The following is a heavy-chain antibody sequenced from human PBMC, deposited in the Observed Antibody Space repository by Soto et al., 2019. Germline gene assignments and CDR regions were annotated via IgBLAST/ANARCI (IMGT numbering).Heavy chain of an antibody. CDR1: GGSVSSGRYY. CDR3: ESAYDSSGYFQFYDY. V-gene: IGHV4-61*01. D-gene: IGHD3-22*01. Sequence: SETLSLTCTVSGGSVSSGRYYWSWIRQPPGKGLEWIGYIYHSGTTNYNPSLKSRVTISVDTSKNQFSLKLSSVTAADTAVYYCESAYDSSGYFQFYDYWGQGTLVTVSS. J-gene: IGHJ4*02. CDR2: IYHSGTT.